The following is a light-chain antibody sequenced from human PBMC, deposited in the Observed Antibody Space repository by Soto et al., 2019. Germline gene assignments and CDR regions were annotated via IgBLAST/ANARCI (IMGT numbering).Light chain of an antibody. Sequence: QSALTQPATVSGSPGQPITIPCTGTSSDVGGYDYVSWYQQHPGKVPKLIIYEVSIRASGVSNRFSASKSANTASLTISGLQPEDEADYYCSSFTSSGTLFGGGTKVTVL. CDR3: SSFTSSGTL. CDR1: SSDVGGYDY. V-gene: IGLV2-14*01. CDR2: EVS. J-gene: IGLJ3*02.